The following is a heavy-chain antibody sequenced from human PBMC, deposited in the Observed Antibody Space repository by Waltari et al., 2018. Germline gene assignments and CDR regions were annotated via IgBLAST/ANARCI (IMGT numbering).Heavy chain of an antibody. V-gene: IGHV4-39*01. J-gene: IGHJ5*02. CDR1: GGSISSSSYY. CDR3: ARHAAAAGTGVPNWFDP. D-gene: IGHD6-13*01. Sequence: QLQLQESGPGLVKPSETLSLTCTVSGGSISSSSYYWGWIRQPPGKGLEWIGSIYYSGSTYYNPSVKRRVTISVDTAKNQFSLKLSSVTAADTAVYDCARHAAAAGTGVPNWFDPWGQGTLVTVPT. CDR2: IYYSGST.